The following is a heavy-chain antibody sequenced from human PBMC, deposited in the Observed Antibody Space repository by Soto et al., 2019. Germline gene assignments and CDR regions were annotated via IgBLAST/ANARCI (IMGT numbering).Heavy chain of an antibody. V-gene: IGHV3-33*06. D-gene: IGHD6-19*01. CDR2: IWSDGSSK. Sequence: GGSLRLSCAASGFAFGNYGIHWVRQAPGKGLEWVAVIWSDGSSKYYGDSVKGRFTISRDNSKNTVYLQMNSLRAEDTAVYYCAKDGNWLDVYFDVWGQGTPVTVSS. CDR1: GFAFGNYG. J-gene: IGHJ4*02. CDR3: AKDGNWLDVYFDV.